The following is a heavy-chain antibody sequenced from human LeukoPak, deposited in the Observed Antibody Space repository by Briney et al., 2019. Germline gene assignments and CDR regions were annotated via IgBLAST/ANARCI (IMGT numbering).Heavy chain of an antibody. Sequence: GGSLRLSCAASGFTFSSYGMHWVRQAPGKGLEWVAFIRYDGSNKYYADSVKGRFTISRDNSKNTLYLQMNSLRAEDTAVYYCARGRASVTSSWDPSFDYWGQGALVTVSS. V-gene: IGHV3-30*02. J-gene: IGHJ4*02. CDR3: ARGRASVTSSWDPSFDY. CDR1: GFTFSSYG. D-gene: IGHD6-13*01. CDR2: IRYDGSNK.